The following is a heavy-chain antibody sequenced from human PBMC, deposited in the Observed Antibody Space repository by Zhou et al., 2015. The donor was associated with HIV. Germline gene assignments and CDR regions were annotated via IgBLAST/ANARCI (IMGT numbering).Heavy chain of an antibody. D-gene: IGHD1-26*01. V-gene: IGHV1-69*17. J-gene: IGHJ4*02. CDR1: GGTFSDSD. Sequence: QVQLVQSGTEVKKPGSSVKVSCKASGGTFSDSDISWVRQAPGQGLEWMGGITPLFDIENYAQQFRGRLSISADKSTNTAYMELTSLRYEDAAVYYCTRGRWEVPDAYWGQGTLVTVSP. CDR2: ITPLFDIE. CDR3: TRGRWEVPDAY.